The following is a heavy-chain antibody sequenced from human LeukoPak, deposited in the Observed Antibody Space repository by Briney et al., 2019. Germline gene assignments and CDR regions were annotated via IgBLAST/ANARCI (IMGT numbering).Heavy chain of an antibody. CDR2: IKRDGSEK. Sequence: GGSLRLSCAASGFTFSSYWMSWVRQAPGKGLEWVANIKRDGSEKYYVDSVKGRFTISRDNAKNSLYLQMNSLRAEDTAVYYCARSPPYYDILTGPPFDYWGQGTLVTVSS. J-gene: IGHJ4*02. CDR3: ARSPPYYDILTGPPFDY. D-gene: IGHD3-9*01. V-gene: IGHV3-7*01. CDR1: GFTFSSYW.